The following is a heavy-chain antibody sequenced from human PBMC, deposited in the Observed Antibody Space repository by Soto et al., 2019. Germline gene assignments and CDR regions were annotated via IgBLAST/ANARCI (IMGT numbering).Heavy chain of an antibody. V-gene: IGHV4-34*01. CDR2: INHSGST. J-gene: IGHJ6*02. CDR3: ARGHLRGIYYYYGMDV. CDR1: GGSFSGYY. Sequence: KPSETLSLTCAVYGGSFSGYYWSWIRQPPGKGLEWIGEINHSGSTNYNPSLKSRVTISVDTSKNQFSLKLSSVTAADTAVYYCARGHLRGIYYYYGMDVWGQGTTVTVSS.